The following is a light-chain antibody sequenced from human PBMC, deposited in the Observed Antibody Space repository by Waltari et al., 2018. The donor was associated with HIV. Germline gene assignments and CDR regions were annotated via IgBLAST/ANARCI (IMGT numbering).Light chain of an antibody. V-gene: IGKV4-1*01. CDR3: QQYYSTLYS. CDR2: WAS. CDR1: QSVLYNSNNKNY. Sequence: DIVMTQSPDSLAVSLGERVTSNCKSSQSVLYNSNNKNYLAWYQQKPRQPPKLLIYWASTRESGVPDRFSGSGSGTDFTLTISSLQAEDVAVYYCQQYYSTLYSFGQGTKLEIK. J-gene: IGKJ2*03.